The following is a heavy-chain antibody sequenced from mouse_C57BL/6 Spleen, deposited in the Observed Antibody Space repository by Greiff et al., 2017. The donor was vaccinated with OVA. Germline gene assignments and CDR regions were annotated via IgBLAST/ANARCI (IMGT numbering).Heavy chain of an antibody. J-gene: IGHJ2*01. Sequence: VQLQQPGAELVMPGASVKLSCKASGYTFTSYWMHWVKQRPGQGLEWIGNIDPSDSETHYNQKFKDKATLTVDKSSSTAYMQLSSLTSEDSAVYYCARSYYGSSYDYFDYWGQGTTLTVSS. CDR1: GYTFTSYW. CDR2: IDPSDSET. D-gene: IGHD1-1*01. V-gene: IGHV1-52*01. CDR3: ARSYYGSSYDYFDY.